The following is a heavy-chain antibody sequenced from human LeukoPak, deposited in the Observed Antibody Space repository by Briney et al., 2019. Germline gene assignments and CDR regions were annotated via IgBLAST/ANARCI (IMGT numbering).Heavy chain of an antibody. D-gene: IGHD3-10*01. J-gene: IGHJ5*02. CDR1: GDSVSSNSAA. Sequence: SQTLSLTCAISGDSVSSNSAAWNWIRQSPSRGLEWLGRTYYRSKWYNDYAVSVKSRITINPDTSKNQFSLQLNSVTPEDTAVYYCARERSGKPAVWFGELYWFDPWGQGTLVTVSS. CDR3: ARERSGKPAVWFGELYWFDP. V-gene: IGHV6-1*01. CDR2: TYYRSKWYN.